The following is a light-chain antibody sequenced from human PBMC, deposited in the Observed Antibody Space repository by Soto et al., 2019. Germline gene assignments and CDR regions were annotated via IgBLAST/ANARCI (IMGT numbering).Light chain of an antibody. J-gene: IGKJ1*01. V-gene: IGKV3-15*01. CDR3: QQFGSAPEGT. CDR1: HSVSSN. Sequence: IVMTQSPATLSVSPGERASLSCRASHSVSSNLAWYQQKPGQAPRLLIYGASTRATDMPGTFSGRGSGTEFTLTITSLRPEDFAVYYCQQFGSAPEGTFGQGTKVDNK. CDR2: GAS.